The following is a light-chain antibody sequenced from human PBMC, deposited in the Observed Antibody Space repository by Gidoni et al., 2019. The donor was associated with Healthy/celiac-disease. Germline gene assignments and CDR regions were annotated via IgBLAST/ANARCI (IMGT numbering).Light chain of an antibody. V-gene: IGKV3-20*01. CDR1: QSVSSSY. CDR3: QQYGSPWT. Sequence: EIVLTQAPGTLSLSPGERATISCRASQSVSSSYLAWYQQKPGQAPRLLIYGASSRATGIPDRFSGSGSGTYFTLSISRLEPVDFAVYYCQQYGSPWTFGQGTKVEVK. J-gene: IGKJ1*01. CDR2: GAS.